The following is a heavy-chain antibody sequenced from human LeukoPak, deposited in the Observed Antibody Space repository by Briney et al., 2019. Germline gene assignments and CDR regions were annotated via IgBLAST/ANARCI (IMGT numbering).Heavy chain of an antibody. CDR1: RYTFTNYG. J-gene: IGHJ4*02. CDR3: ARTLYATGTYYFDY. Sequence: ASVKVSCMASRYTFTNYGICWVRPAPGQGLEWMGWISAYNGNTNYAQKFQGRVTMTTDTSTSTAYMELRSLRSDDTAVHYCARTLYATGTYYFDYWGQGTLVSVSS. D-gene: IGHD2-2*02. V-gene: IGHV1-18*01. CDR2: ISAYNGNT.